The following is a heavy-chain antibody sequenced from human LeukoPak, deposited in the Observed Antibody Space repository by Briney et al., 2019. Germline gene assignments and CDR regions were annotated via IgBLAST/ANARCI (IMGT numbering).Heavy chain of an antibody. J-gene: IGHJ4*02. Sequence: GGSLRLSCAASGFTFSSYAMSWVRQAPGKGLEWVSGISGSGGSTYYADSVKGRFTISRDNSKNTLYLQMNSLRAEDTAVYYCARDGAVLTGYYDYWGQGTLVTVSS. V-gene: IGHV3-23*01. D-gene: IGHD3-9*01. CDR1: GFTFSSYA. CDR3: ARDGAVLTGYYDY. CDR2: ISGSGGST.